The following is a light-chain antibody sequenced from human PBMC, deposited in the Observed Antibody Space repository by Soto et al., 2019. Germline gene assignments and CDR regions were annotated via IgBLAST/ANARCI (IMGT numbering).Light chain of an antibody. CDR2: EVS. J-gene: IGLJ1*01. V-gene: IGLV2-23*02. CDR3: RSYAGSGFYV. Sequence: QSALTQPASVSGSPGQSITISCAGTSSDVGSYNLVSWYQQHPGKAPKLMIYEVSKRPSGVSNRFSGSKSGNTASLTISGIQAEDEGDYYCRSYAGSGFYVFGKGTKVTVL. CDR1: SSDVGSYNL.